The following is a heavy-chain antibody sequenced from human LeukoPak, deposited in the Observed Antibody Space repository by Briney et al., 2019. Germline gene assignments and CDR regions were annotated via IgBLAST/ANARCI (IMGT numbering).Heavy chain of an antibody. CDR1: GGSFSGYY. Sequence: SETLSLTCAVYGGSFSGYYWSWLRQPPGKGLEWIGEINHSGSTNYNPSLKTRATISVDTSKNQFSLKLSSVTAADTAVYYCAARHRIAAAGTRSFDYWGQGTLVTVSS. J-gene: IGHJ4*02. D-gene: IGHD6-13*01. V-gene: IGHV4-34*01. CDR3: AARHRIAAAGTRSFDY. CDR2: INHSGST.